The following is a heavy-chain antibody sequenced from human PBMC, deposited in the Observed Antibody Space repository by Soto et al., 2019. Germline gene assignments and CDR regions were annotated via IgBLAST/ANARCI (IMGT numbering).Heavy chain of an antibody. D-gene: IGHD6-6*01. CDR3: ARGSSSSILRWFDP. J-gene: IGHJ5*02. V-gene: IGHV4-31*03. CDR2: IYYSGST. Sequence: PSETLSLTCTVSGGSISSGGYYWSWIRQHPGKGLEWIGYIYYSGSTNYNPSLKSRVTISVDTSKNQFSLKLSSVTAADTAVYYCARGSSSSILRWFDPWGQGTLVTVSS. CDR1: GGSISSGGYY.